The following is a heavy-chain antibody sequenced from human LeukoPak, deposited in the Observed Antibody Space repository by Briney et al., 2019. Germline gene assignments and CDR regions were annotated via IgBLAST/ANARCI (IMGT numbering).Heavy chain of an antibody. CDR3: ARAVCSSTSCYFGFDY. D-gene: IGHD2-2*01. J-gene: IGHJ4*02. CDR1: GGSINSYY. V-gene: IGHV4-59*01. Sequence: PSGTLSLTCTVSGGSINSYYWNWIRQPPGKGLEWIGYVSYSGNTNYNPSLKGRVTISKDTSKNQFSLKLDSVTAADTAVYYCARAVCSSTSCYFGFDYWGQGALVTVSS. CDR2: VSYSGNT.